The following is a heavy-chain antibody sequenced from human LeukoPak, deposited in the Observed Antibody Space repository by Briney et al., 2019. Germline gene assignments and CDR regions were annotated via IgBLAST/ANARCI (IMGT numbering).Heavy chain of an antibody. CDR2: IYPGDSDT. CDR1: GYSFTSYW. J-gene: IGHJ4*02. CDR3: ARGRSTAAGKNYFDY. D-gene: IGHD6-13*01. V-gene: IGHV5-51*01. Sequence: GESLKISCKGSGYSFTSYWIGWVRQMPGKGLEWMGIIYPGDSDTRYSPSFQGQVTISADKSISTAYLQWSILKASDNAMYYCARGRSTAAGKNYFDYWGQGTLVTVSS.